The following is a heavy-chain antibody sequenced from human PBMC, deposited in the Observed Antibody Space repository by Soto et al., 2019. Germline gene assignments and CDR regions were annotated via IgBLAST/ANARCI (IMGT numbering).Heavy chain of an antibody. Sequence: SETLSLTCAVYGGSFSGYYWSWIRQPPGKGLEWIGEINHRGSTSYNPSLKSRVTISVDTTKNQFSLKVSSITAADTAVYYCARWPVGNYYDSSGPIIGAFDIWGQGTMVTVSS. CDR1: GGSFSGYY. D-gene: IGHD3-22*01. CDR3: ARWPVGNYYDSSGPIIGAFDI. V-gene: IGHV4-34*01. CDR2: INHRGST. J-gene: IGHJ3*02.